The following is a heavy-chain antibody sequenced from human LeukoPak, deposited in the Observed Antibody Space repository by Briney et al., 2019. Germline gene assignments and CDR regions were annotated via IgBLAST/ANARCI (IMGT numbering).Heavy chain of an antibody. CDR3: ARSSYSSSSSV. D-gene: IGHD6-6*01. J-gene: IGHJ3*01. Sequence: EGSLRLSCAVSGFTFSGFWMSWSRQAPGKGLEWVASINSDGSEGHYADVVKGRFTISRDNAKDSLYLQINSLRAEDTAVYYCARSSYSSSSSVWGQGTMVTVSS. CDR2: INSDGSEG. V-gene: IGHV3-7*03. CDR1: GFTFSGFW.